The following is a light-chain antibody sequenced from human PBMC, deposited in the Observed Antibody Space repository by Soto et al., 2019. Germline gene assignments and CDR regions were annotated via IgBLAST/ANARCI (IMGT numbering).Light chain of an antibody. CDR1: QSISNW. CDR2: DAS. J-gene: IGKJ1*01. V-gene: IGKV1-5*01. Sequence: DIQMTQSPSTLSASVGDRVTITCRASQSISNWLAWYQQKPGRAPNLLIFDASRLESGVPSRFSCSGSGTDFTLTISSLQPDDFAAYYCHQYSRNSPWTFGQGTKVEIK. CDR3: HQYSRNSPWT.